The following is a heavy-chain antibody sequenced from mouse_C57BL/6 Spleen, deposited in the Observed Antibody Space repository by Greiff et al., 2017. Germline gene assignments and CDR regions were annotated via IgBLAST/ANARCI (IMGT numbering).Heavy chain of an antibody. CDR3: TRKGYGSSYEAY. D-gene: IGHD1-1*01. J-gene: IGHJ3*01. Sequence: QVQLQQSGAELVRPGASVTLSCTASGYTFTDYEMHWVKQTPVHGLEWIGAIVPETGGTAYNQKFKGKAILTADKSSSTAYMELRSLTSEDSAVYYCTRKGYGSSYEAYWGQGTLVTVSA. V-gene: IGHV1-15*01. CDR2: IVPETGGT. CDR1: GYTFTDYE.